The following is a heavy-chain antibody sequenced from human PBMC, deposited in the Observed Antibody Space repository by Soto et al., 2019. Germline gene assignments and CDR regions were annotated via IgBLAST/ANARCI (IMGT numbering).Heavy chain of an antibody. D-gene: IGHD3-9*01. CDR3: ARGELRYFDWSDRPYYFDY. Sequence: QVQLQQWGAGLLKPSETLSLTCAVYGGSFSGYYWSWIRQPPGKGLEWIGEINHSGSTNYNPSLKSRVTISVDTSKNQFSLKLSSVTAADTAVYYCARGELRYFDWSDRPYYFDYWGQGTLVTVSS. V-gene: IGHV4-34*01. CDR1: GGSFSGYY. CDR2: INHSGST. J-gene: IGHJ4*02.